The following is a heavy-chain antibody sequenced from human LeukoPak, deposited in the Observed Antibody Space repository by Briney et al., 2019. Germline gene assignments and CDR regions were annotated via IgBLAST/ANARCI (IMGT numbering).Heavy chain of an antibody. CDR3: ARADNYDILTGYYIFDY. D-gene: IGHD3-9*01. J-gene: IGHJ4*02. V-gene: IGHV1-69*05. Sequence: GSSVKVSCKASGGTFSSYAISWVRQAPGQGLEWMGGIIPILGTANYAQKFQGRVTITTDESTSTAYMELSSLRSEDTAVYYCARADNYDILTGYYIFDYWGQGTLVTVSS. CDR1: GGTFSSYA. CDR2: IIPILGTA.